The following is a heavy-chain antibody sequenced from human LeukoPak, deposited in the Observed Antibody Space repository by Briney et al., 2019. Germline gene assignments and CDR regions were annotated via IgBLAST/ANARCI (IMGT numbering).Heavy chain of an antibody. CDR2: INHSGST. D-gene: IGHD5-18*01. Sequence: PSETLSLTCAVYGGSFSGYYWSWIRQPPGKGLEWIGEINHSGSTNYNPSLKSRVTISVDTSKNQFSLKLSSVTAADTAVYYCARDSRGYSYGYYFDYWGQGTLVTVSS. CDR1: GGSFSGYY. CDR3: ARDSRGYSYGYYFDY. V-gene: IGHV4-34*01. J-gene: IGHJ4*02.